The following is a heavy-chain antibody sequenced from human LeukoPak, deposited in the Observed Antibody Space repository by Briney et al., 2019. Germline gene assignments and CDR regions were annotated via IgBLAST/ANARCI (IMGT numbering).Heavy chain of an antibody. CDR1: GFTFSSYW. CDR2: IKQDGSEK. D-gene: IGHD1-26*01. V-gene: IGHV3-7*04. J-gene: IGHJ4*02. Sequence: PGGSLRLFCAASGFTFSSYWMSWVRQAPGKGLEWVANIKQDGSEKYYVDSVKGRFTISRDNAKNSLHLQMNSLRAEDTAVYYCARDEPNLYSGSLGWGQGTLVTVSS. CDR3: ARDEPNLYSGSLG.